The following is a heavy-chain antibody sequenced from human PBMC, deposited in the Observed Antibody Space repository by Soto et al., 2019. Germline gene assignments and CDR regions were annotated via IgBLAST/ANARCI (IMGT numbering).Heavy chain of an antibody. V-gene: IGHV3-7*03. CDR3: ARDHLILPAHDFFYGSDV. D-gene: IGHD2-21*02. CDR1: GFTFSMYS. Sequence: DVKLVESGGGLVQPGDSLRLSCAVSGFTFSMYSMSWVRQSPGKGLEWVAKIPQDGVDGHYADSVKGRFIISRDNDKNPLHLQLNNLRAEDTAVYYCARDHLILPAHDFFYGSDVWGRGATVTVSS. CDR2: IPQDGVDG. J-gene: IGHJ6*02.